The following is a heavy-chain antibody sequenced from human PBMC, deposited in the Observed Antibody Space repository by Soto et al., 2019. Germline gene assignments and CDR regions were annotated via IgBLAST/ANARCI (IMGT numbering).Heavy chain of an antibody. CDR3: ARGGDIVVVPADDYYYYMDV. CDR1: GYTFTSYY. D-gene: IGHD2-2*01. V-gene: IGHV1-46*03. J-gene: IGHJ6*03. CDR2: INPSGGST. Sequence: ASVKVSCKASGYTFTSYYMHWVRQAPGQGLEWKGIINPSGGSTSYAQKFQGRVTMTRDTSTSTVYMELSSLRSEDTAVYYCARGGDIVVVPADDYYYYMDVWGKGTTVTVSS.